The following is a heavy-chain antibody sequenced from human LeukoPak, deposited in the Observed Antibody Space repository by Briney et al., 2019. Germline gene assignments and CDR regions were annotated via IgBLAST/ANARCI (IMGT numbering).Heavy chain of an antibody. CDR1: GYTFTSYY. CDR3: ARALSSSSSQPGDY. J-gene: IGHJ4*02. D-gene: IGHD6-6*01. V-gene: IGHV1-46*01. Sequence: ASVKVSCKASGYTFTSYYMHWVRQAPGQGLDWMAIANPSGTSTSYAQKFQGRVTMTRDTSTSTVYMELSSLTSEDTAVYYCARALSSSSSQPGDYWGQGTLVTVSS. CDR2: ANPSGTST.